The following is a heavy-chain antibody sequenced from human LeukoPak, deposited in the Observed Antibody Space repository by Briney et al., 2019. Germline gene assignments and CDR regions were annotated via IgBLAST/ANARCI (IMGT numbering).Heavy chain of an antibody. Sequence: GGSLRLSCAASGFTFSSYTMNWVRQAPGKGLEWVANIKEDGSDKYYVDSVKGRFTISRDNAKHALYLQMDRLRAEDTAVYYCARQDIVLVPAARFDYWGQGTLVTVSS. CDR2: IKEDGSDK. J-gene: IGHJ4*02. CDR1: GFTFSSYT. CDR3: ARQDIVLVPAARFDY. D-gene: IGHD2-2*01. V-gene: IGHV3-7*05.